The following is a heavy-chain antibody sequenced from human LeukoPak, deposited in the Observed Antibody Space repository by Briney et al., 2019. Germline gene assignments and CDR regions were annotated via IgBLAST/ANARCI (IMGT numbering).Heavy chain of an antibody. Sequence: ASETLSLTGTVYGGSISSVSYYWHWLRQPAGKGLEWIGRIYTRRTTIYKPSLKSLVTMSVDTSKNQFSLKLSSLTAADTAVYYCARAPNYYDSSGYYYYGIDVGGQGTTVTVSS. CDR2: IYTRRTT. CDR1: GGSISSVSYY. J-gene: IGHJ6*02. D-gene: IGHD3-22*01. CDR3: ARAPNYYDSSGYYYYGIDV. V-gene: IGHV4-61*02.